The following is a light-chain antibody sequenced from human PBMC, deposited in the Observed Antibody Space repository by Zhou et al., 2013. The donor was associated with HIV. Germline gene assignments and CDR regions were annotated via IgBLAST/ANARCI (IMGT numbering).Light chain of an antibody. Sequence: DIQLTQSPASLSASVGDRVTITCRASQAISNSLAWYQQKPGKAPKLLLFAASRLQSGVPSRFSGGGSWGRITLSPSPACSLKYFATYYCQQYFTYPSDNFGPGPQWIS. V-gene: IGKV1-NL1*01. CDR1: QAISNS. CDR3: QQYFTYPSDN. CDR2: AAS. J-gene: IGKJ3*01.